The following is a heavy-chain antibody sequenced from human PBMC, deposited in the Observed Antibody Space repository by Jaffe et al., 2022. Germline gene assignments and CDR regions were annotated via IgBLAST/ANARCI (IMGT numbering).Heavy chain of an antibody. CDR1: GFTFSSYG. CDR3: AKDTAYDYIWGSYRYTDYYYYMDV. J-gene: IGHJ6*03. D-gene: IGHD3-16*02. Sequence: QVQLVESGGGVVQPGGSLRLSCAASGFTFSSYGMHWVRQAPGKGLEWVAFIRYDGSNKYYADSVKGRFTISRDNSKNTLYLQMNSLRAEDTAVYYCAKDTAYDYIWGSYRYTDYYYYMDVWGKGTTVTVSS. V-gene: IGHV3-30*02. CDR2: IRYDGSNK.